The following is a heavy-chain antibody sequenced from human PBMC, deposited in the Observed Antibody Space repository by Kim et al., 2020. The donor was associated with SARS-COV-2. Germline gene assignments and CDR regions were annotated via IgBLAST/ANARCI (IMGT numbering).Heavy chain of an antibody. D-gene: IGHD2-15*01. V-gene: IGHV4-34*01. CDR1: GGSFSGYY. CDR2: INHSGST. J-gene: IGHJ4*02. CDR3: ARRRYCSGGSCLGSDDFDY. Sequence: SETLSLTCAVYGGSFSGYYWSWIRQPPGKGLEWIGEINHSGSTNYNPSLKSRVTISVDTSKNQFSLKLSSGTAADTAVYYCARRRYCSGGSCLGSDDFDYWGQGTLVTVSS.